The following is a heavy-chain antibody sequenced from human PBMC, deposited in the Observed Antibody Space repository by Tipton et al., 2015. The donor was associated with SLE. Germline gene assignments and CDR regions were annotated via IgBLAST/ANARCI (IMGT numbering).Heavy chain of an antibody. J-gene: IGHJ5*02. CDR2: IYYSGST. V-gene: IGHV4-30-4*01. D-gene: IGHD2-15*01. CDR1: GGSISSGDYY. CDR3: AREGCSGGSCFSHNWFDP. Sequence: TLSLTCTVSGGSISSGDYYWSWIRQPPGKGLEWIGYIYYSGSTYYNPSLKSRVTISVDTSKNQFSLKLSSVTAADTAVYYCAREGCSGGSCFSHNWFDPWGQGTLVTVSS.